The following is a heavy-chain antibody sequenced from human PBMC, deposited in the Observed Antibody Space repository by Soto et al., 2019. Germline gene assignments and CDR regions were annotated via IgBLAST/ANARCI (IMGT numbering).Heavy chain of an antibody. CDR2: VLGVFGTA. J-gene: IGHJ4*02. V-gene: IGHV1-69*06. CDR3: ARSTGSYYPTFFDH. D-gene: IGHD1-26*01. CDR1: GAIFSGDA. Sequence: GASVKVSCKASGAIFSGDAISWVRHAPGQGLEWMGGVLGVFGTAKYAQKFQGRVTITADKSTTTAYMELSSLRSDDTAVYFCARSTGSYYPTFFDHWGQGTLVTVS.